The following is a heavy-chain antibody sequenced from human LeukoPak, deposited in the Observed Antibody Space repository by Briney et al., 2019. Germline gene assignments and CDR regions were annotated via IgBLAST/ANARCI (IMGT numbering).Heavy chain of an antibody. J-gene: IGHJ1*01. CDR2: IYYSGGT. D-gene: IGHD6-13*01. Sequence: SETLSLTCPVSGGSISIYYWSWIPQPPGKGLEWIGYIYYSGGTNYNPSLKSRVTISVDTSKNQFSLKLSSVTAADTAVYYCARGYSSWNPWGQGTLVTVSS. CDR3: ARGYSSWNP. V-gene: IGHV4-59*01. CDR1: GGSISIYY.